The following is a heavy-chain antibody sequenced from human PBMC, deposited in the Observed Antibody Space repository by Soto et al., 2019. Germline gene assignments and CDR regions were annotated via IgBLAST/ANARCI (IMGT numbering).Heavy chain of an antibody. CDR3: AKVGSSWVEGAFDI. D-gene: IGHD6-13*01. J-gene: IGHJ3*02. V-gene: IGHV3-30*18. CDR1: GFIFSRYD. CDR2: ISSDGSNK. Sequence: QVQLVESGGGVVQPGRSLRLSCAASGFIFSRYDMHWLRQAPGKGLEWVALISSDGSNKYYADSVKGRFTISRDNSKNTLYLQMSSLRAEDAAMYYCAKVGSSWVEGAFDIWGQGTMVTVSS.